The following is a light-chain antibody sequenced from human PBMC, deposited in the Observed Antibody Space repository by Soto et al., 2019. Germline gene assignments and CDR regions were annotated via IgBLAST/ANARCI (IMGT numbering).Light chain of an antibody. J-gene: IGLJ2*01. CDR2: NTN. V-gene: IGLV1-47*02. CDR1: SSNIGSNY. Sequence: QSVVTQPPSASGTPGQRVTSSCSGSSSNIGSNYVYWYQQLPGTAPKLLIYNTNERPSGVPDRLSGSKSGTSASLAISGLRSEDEADYYCSSWDDSLSGVVFGGGTQLTVL. CDR3: SSWDDSLSGVV.